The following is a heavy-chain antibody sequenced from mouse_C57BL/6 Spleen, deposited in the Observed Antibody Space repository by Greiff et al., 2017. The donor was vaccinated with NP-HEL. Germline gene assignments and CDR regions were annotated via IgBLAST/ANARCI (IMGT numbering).Heavy chain of an antibody. CDR1: GFTFSSYA. CDR3: ARPLYARDY. CDR2: ISDGGSYT. V-gene: IGHV5-4*01. Sequence: EVHLVQSGGGLVKPGGSLKLSCAASGFTFSSYAMPWVRQTPEKRLEWVATISDGGSYTYYLANVKGRFTITRDKANNNMYLQMSHLKSEDAAMYYCARPLYARDYWGKGTSVTVSS. J-gene: IGHJ4*01.